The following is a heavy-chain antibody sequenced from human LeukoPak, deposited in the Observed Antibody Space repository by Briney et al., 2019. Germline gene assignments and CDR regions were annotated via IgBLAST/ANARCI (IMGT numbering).Heavy chain of an antibody. J-gene: IGHJ3*01. V-gene: IGHV4-34*01. CDR3: ARGLTVP. CDR2: INYSGST. CDR1: GVSFSGYY. Sequence: SETLSLTCAGYGVSFSGYYWSWIRQPPGKGLEWIGEINYSGSTNYNPSLKSRVTISVDTSKNQFSLKLSSVTAADTAVYYCARGLTVPWGQGTMVTVSS. D-gene: IGHD2-2*01.